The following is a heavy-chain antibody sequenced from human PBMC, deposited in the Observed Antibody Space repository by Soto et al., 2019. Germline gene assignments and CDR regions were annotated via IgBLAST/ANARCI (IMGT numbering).Heavy chain of an antibody. D-gene: IGHD6-19*01. J-gene: IGHJ6*02. V-gene: IGHV1-3*01. CDR3: ARDHPGVAGTDYYYGMDV. Sequence: VSCKASGYTFTSYAMHWVRQAPGQRLEWMGWVNAGNGNTKYSQKFQGRVTITRDTSASTAYMELSSLRSEDTAVYYCARDHPGVAGTDYYYGMDVWGQGTTVTVS. CDR1: GYTFTSYA. CDR2: VNAGNGNT.